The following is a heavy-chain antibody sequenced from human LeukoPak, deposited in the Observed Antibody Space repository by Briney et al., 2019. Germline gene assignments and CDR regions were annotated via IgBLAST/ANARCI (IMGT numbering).Heavy chain of an antibody. CDR2: INTDGSST. CDR1: GFTFSSYW. Sequence: GGTLRLSCAASGFTFSSYWMHWVRKAPGKGLVWVSRINTDGSSTSYADSVKGRFTISRDNAKNTLYLQMNSLRAEDTAVYYCAREGSGSYDYWGQGTLVTVSS. CDR3: AREGSGSYDY. V-gene: IGHV3-74*01. D-gene: IGHD1-26*01. J-gene: IGHJ4*02.